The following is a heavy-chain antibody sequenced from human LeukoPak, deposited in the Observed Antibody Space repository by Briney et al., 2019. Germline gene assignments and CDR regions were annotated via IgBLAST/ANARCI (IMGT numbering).Heavy chain of an antibody. CDR3: ARSKDSSGYSTSDDAFDI. CDR1: GGIFSTYA. Sequence: SVKVSCKASGGIFSTYAISWVRQAPGQGLEWMGRIITIFGTANYAQKFQGRVTITTDESTSTAYMELSSLRSEDTAVYYCARSKDSSGYSTSDDAFDIWGQGTMVTVSS. V-gene: IGHV1-69*05. CDR2: IITIFGTA. D-gene: IGHD3-22*01. J-gene: IGHJ3*02.